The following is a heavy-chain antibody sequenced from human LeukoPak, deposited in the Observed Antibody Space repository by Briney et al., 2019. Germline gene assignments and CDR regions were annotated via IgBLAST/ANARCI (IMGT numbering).Heavy chain of an antibody. J-gene: IGHJ4*02. CDR3: AKDLGAYYYDSSGYCSFDY. D-gene: IGHD3-22*01. CDR1: GFTFSSYA. CDR2: ISGSGGST. Sequence: GGSLRLSCAASGFTFSSYAMSWVRQAPGKGLEWVSAISGSGGSTYYADSVKGRFTISRDNSKSTLYLQMNSLRAEDTAVYYCAKDLGAYYYDSSGYCSFDYWGQGTLVTVSS. V-gene: IGHV3-23*01.